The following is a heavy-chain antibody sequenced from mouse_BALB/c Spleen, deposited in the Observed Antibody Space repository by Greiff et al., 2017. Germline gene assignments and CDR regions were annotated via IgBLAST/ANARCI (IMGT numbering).Heavy chain of an antibody. D-gene: IGHD2-10*01. J-gene: IGHJ4*01. V-gene: IGHV5-6-3*01. CDR2: INSNGGST. Sequence: EVKLVESGGGLVQPGGSLKLSCAASGFTFSSYGMSWVRQTPDKRLELVATINSNGGSTYYPDSVKGRFTISRDNAKNTLYLQMSSLKSEDTAMYYCARDAAYYYAMDYWGQGTSVTVSS. CDR1: GFTFSSYG. CDR3: ARDAAYYYAMDY.